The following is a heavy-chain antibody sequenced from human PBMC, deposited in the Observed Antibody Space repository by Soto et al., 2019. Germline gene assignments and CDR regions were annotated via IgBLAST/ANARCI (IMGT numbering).Heavy chain of an antibody. V-gene: IGHV3-73*01. CDR3: SRHGYYYDGRGDSEDN. CDR1: GFTFSGSA. J-gene: IGHJ4*01. CDR2: IKDKANNYAT. D-gene: IGHD3-22*01. Sequence: GGSLRLSCAASGFTFSGSAIHWVRQASGKGLEWVGRIKDKANNYATVYAASVRGRFTISRDDSKNTAYLEMNSLTTEDTAVYYCSRHGYYYDGRGDSEDNWGQGTLVTVSS.